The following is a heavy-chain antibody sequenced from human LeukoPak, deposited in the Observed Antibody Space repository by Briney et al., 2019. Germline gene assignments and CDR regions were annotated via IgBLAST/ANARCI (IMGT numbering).Heavy chain of an antibody. CDR1: GYTLTGYY. D-gene: IGHD3-9*01. CDR2: INLNSGGT. J-gene: IGHJ5*02. V-gene: IGHV1-2*02. CDR3: PRDQGEYYDISTAYYPIWFDL. Sequence: SVKVSRKASGYTLTGYYMHWVRQAPGQGLEGMGWINLNSGGTNYAQKFQGRVTMTTHTSFRTPDMEPSRRRTAETPGYYLPRDQGEYYDISTAYYPIWFDLWGQGTLVTVSS.